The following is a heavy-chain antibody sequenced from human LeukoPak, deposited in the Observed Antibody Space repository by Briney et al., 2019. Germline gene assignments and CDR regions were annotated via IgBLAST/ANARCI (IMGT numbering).Heavy chain of an antibody. CDR1: GGSISSSSYC. CDR2: IYYSGST. D-gene: IGHD3-10*01. Sequence: SETLSLTCTVSGGSISSSSYCWGWLRQPPGKGLEWIVSIYYSGSTYYNPSLKSRVTISVDTSKNQFSLKLSSVTAADTAVYYCARRILSLYYYYGMDVWGQGTTVTVSS. CDR3: ARRILSLYYYYGMDV. J-gene: IGHJ6*02. V-gene: IGHV4-39*01.